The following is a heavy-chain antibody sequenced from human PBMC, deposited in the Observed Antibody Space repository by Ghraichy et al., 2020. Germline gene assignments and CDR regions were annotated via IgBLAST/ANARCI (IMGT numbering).Heavy chain of an antibody. CDR1: GFTFSTYA. J-gene: IGHJ4*02. CDR3: AKTHPYGTTWYGTNDY. CDR2: ISRSGDP. D-gene: IGHD6-13*01. V-gene: IGHV3-23*01. Sequence: GGSLRLSCAASGFTFSTYAMAWVRQAPGQGLEWVSCISRSGDPYYAESVKGRFTISRDNSKGTLSLQMNSLRAEDTAVYYCAKTHPYGTTWYGTNDYWGQGTLVTVSS.